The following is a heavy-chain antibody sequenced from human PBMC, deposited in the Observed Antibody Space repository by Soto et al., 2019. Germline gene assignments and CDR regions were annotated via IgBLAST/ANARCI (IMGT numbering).Heavy chain of an antibody. Sequence: QVQLVQSGAEVKKPGSPVKVSCKASGAIFVSYTITWVRQAPGQGHEWMGKITPILAVTHYAQKFQGRVTISADRSTSTAYMEVSSLTSEDTAVYYCAVEEYYGSGGHFGWFDPWGQGTLVTVSS. D-gene: IGHD3-10*01. J-gene: IGHJ5*02. V-gene: IGHV1-69*02. CDR2: ITPILAVT. CDR1: GAIFVSYT. CDR3: AVEEYYGSGGHFGWFDP.